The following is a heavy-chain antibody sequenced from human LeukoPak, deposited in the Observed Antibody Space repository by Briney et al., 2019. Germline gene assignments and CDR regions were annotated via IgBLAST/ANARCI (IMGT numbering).Heavy chain of an antibody. CDR3: ARGQGLAGFLYYFDY. CDR2: INHSGST. Sequence: SETLSLTCAVYGGSFSGYYWSWIRQPPGKGLEWIGEINHSGSTNYNPSLKSRVTISVDTSKNQFSLKLSSVTDAGTAVYYCARGQGLAGFLYYFDYWGQGTLVTVSS. V-gene: IGHV4-34*01. J-gene: IGHJ4*02. CDR1: GGSFSGYY.